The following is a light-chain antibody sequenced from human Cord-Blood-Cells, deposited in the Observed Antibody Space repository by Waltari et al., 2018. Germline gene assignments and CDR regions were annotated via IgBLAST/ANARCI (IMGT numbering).Light chain of an antibody. J-gene: IGKJ2*03. V-gene: IGKV1-39*01. CDR3: QQNYSTPDS. CDR1: QSISSY. CDR2: AAS. Sequence: DIQMTQSPSSLSASVGDRVTITCRASQSISSYLKWYQQKPGKAPKLLIYAASSLQSGVPPRFSGSGSGTDCTLTISNQQPEDFATDYCQQNYSTPDSFGQGTKLEIK.